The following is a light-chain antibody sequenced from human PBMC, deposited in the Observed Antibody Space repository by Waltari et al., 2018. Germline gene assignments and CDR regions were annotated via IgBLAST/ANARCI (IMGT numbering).Light chain of an antibody. V-gene: IGLV2-11*01. J-gene: IGLJ3*02. CDR3: CSYAGRYTWV. CDR2: DVT. CDR1: TSDVGAYNY. Sequence: QSALTQPRSVSGSPGQSVTISCTGTTSDVGAYNYVSWYQQHPGKAPKFIIFDVTNRPSGVPARFSGSKSGNTASLTISGLQAEDEADYYCCSYAGRYTWVFGGGTKLTVL.